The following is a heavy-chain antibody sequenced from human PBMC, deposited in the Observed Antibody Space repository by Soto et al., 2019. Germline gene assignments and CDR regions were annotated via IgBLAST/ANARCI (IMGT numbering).Heavy chain of an antibody. D-gene: IGHD3-3*01. CDR1: GHSISSGYY. J-gene: IGHJ4*02. V-gene: IGHV4-38-2*02. Sequence: SETLSLTCAVSGHSISSGYYWGWIRQPPGKGLEWIGSIYHSGSTYYNPSLKSRVTISVDTSKNQFSLKLSSVTAADTAVYYCARERITIFRVVRGGHFDYWGQGTLVTVSS. CDR3: ARERITIFRVVRGGHFDY. CDR2: IYHSGST.